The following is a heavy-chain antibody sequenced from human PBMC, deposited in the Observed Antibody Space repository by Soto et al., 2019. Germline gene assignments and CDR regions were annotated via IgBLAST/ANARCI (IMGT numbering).Heavy chain of an antibody. CDR2: IYYSGST. D-gene: IGHD3-3*01. CDR1: GGSISSYY. Sequence: LETLSLTCTVSGGSISSYYWSWIRQPPGKGLEWIGYIYYSGSTNYNPSLKSRVTISVDTSKNQFSLKLSSVTAADTAVYYCARHSSPPYYDFWSGYYPPNPNYYYYYMDVWGKGNTVTVAS. CDR3: ARHSSPPYYDFWSGYYPPNPNYYYYYMDV. V-gene: IGHV4-59*08. J-gene: IGHJ6*03.